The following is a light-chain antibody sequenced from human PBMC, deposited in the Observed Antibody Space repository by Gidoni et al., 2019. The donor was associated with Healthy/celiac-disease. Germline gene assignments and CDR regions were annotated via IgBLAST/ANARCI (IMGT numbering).Light chain of an antibody. V-gene: IGKV3-11*01. CDR1: QSVSSY. Sequence: PATLSLSPGERATLSCRASQSVSSYLAWYQQKPGQAPRLLIYDASNRATGIPARFSGSGSGTDFTLTISSLEPEDFAVYYCQQRSNWPAITFGQXTRLEIK. CDR2: DAS. J-gene: IGKJ5*01. CDR3: QQRSNWPAIT.